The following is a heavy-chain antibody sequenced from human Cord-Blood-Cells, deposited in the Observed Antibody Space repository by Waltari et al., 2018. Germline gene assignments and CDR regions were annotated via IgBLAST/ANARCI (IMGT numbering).Heavy chain of an antibody. CDR2: MNPNSGNT. CDR3: ARVNWNWFDP. V-gene: IGHV1-8*03. CDR1: EYTFPSYD. Sequence: QVQLVQSGAEVKKPGASVNVSCNASEYTFPSYDINWVRQATGQGLEWMGWMNPNSGNTGYAQKFQGRFTITRNTSISTAYMERSSLRSEDTAVYYCARVNWNWFDPWGQGTLVTVSS. D-gene: IGHD1-1*01. J-gene: IGHJ5*02.